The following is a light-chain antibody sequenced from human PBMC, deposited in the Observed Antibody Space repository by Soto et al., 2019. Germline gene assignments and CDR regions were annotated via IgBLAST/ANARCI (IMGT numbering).Light chain of an antibody. J-gene: IGLJ1*01. CDR2: DVT. Sequence: QSVLTQPASVSGSPGQSITISCTGTSSDVGGYDYVSWYQQHPGKAPKLMIYDVTNRPSGVSNRFSGSKSGNTASLTISGLQAEDEASYYCSSYTSSTSYVFGTGTKVTDL. CDR3: SSYTSSTSYV. CDR1: SSDVGGYDY. V-gene: IGLV2-14*01.